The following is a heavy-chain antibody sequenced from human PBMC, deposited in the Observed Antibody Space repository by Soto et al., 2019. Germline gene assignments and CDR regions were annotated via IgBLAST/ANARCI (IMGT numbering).Heavy chain of an antibody. CDR2: IIPMLGIV. CDR3: AREGVCTDSSGYYHCGKDAFDI. V-gene: IGHV1-69*08. Sequence: QVQLVQSGAEVKKPGSSVKVSCKASGGTFRSSTISWVRQAPGQGLEWMGRIIPMLGIVNYAQKFQGRVTITADTSTSTAYMELSSLRSDDTAVYYCAREGVCTDSSGYYHCGKDAFDIWGQGTMVTVSS. CDR1: GGTFRSST. D-gene: IGHD3-22*01. J-gene: IGHJ3*02.